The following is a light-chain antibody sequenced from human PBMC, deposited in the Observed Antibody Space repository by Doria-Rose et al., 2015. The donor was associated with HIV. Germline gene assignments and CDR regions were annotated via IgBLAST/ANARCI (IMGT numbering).Light chain of an antibody. CDR2: TAT. V-gene: IGKV1-39*01. CDR3: QQTYSFPYS. CDR1: QGITSN. Sequence: TQSPSSLSASVGDRVTITCRASQGITSNLNWYQQKAGKAPKLLIFTATTLQSGVPSRFSGGGSGTDFTPTISSLQPEDFATCYCQQTYSFPYSFGQGTKLDIE. J-gene: IGKJ2*01.